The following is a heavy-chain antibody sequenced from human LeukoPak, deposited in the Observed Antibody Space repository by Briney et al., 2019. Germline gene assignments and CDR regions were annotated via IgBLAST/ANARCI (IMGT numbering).Heavy chain of an antibody. D-gene: IGHD6-19*01. CDR1: GYTFTSYG. J-gene: IGHJ3*02. CDR3: ARDIPGYSSGWYGAFDI. Sequence: ASVKVSCKASGYTFTSYGISWVRQAPGQGLEWMGWINAGNGNTKYSQKFQGRVTITRDTSASTAYMELSSLRSEDTAVYYCARDIPGYSSGWYGAFDIWGQGTMVTVSS. CDR2: INAGNGNT. V-gene: IGHV1-18*04.